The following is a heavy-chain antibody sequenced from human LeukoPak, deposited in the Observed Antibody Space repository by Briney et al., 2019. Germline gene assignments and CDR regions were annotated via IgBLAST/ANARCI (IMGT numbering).Heavy chain of an antibody. J-gene: IGHJ4*02. D-gene: IGHD1-1*01. CDR2: MNPNSGNS. Sequence: ASVKVSCKASGYTFTSHDINWVRQATGQGLEWMGWMNPNSGNSGYAQKFQGRVIMTRDTPISTAYMELHSLRSEDTAVYYCARGYSPSIRTTGNDYWGQGTLVTVSS. V-gene: IGHV1-8*01. CDR3: ARGYSPSIRTTGNDY. CDR1: GYTFTSHD.